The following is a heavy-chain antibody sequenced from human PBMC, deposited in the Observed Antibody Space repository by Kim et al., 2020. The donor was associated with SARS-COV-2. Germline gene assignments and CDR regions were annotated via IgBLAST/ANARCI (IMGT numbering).Heavy chain of an antibody. Sequence: SETLSLTCTVSGGSISSYYWSWIRQPPGKGLEWIGYIYYSGSTNYNPSPKSRVPISVDTSKNQFSLKLSSVTAADTAVYYCARDSSISRFAHYYYFGMDVWGQGTTVPVSS. CDR3: ARDSSISRFAHYYYFGMDV. J-gene: IGHJ6*02. CDR2: IYYSGST. D-gene: IGHD6-6*01. CDR1: GGSISSYY. V-gene: IGHV4-59*13.